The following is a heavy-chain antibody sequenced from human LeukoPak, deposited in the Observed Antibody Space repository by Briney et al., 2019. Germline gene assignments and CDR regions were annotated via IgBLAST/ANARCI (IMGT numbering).Heavy chain of an antibody. CDR3: ARGPLRLTIFGVVTPPYFDY. CDR1: GGSISSSSYY. V-gene: IGHV4-39*07. D-gene: IGHD3-3*01. J-gene: IGHJ4*02. Sequence: SETLSLTCTVSGGSISSSSYYWGWIRQPPGKGLGWIGSIYYSGSTYYNPSLKSRVTISVDTSKNQSSLKLSSVTAADTAVYYCARGPLRLTIFGVVTPPYFDYWGQGTLVTVSS. CDR2: IYYSGST.